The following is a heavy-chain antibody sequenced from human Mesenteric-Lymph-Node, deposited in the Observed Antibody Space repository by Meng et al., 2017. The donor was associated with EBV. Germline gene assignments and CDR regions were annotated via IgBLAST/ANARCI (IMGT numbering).Heavy chain of an antibody. Sequence: QVRLWQSGPELKKSGDSVNVSCTASGYTFTSNATAWVGQAPGQRLEWMGWSNVGNGDKKYSQKSPGGETITRDKSATTAYMGLRSLTSEDTAVYYCARDSTGDSRRFDPWGQGTLVTVSS. CDR1: GYTFTSNA. CDR2: SNVGNGDK. CDR3: ARDSTGDSRRFDP. D-gene: IGHD3-22*01. V-gene: IGHV1-3*01. J-gene: IGHJ5*02.